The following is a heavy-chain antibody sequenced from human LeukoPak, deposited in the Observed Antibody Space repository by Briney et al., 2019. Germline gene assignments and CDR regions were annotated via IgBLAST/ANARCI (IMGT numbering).Heavy chain of an antibody. Sequence: GGSLGLSCAASGFTFSSYGMHWVRQAPGKGLEWVAVISYDGSNKYYADSVKGRFTISRDNSKNTLYLQMNSLRAEDTAVYYCFAVAELYYYYGMDVWGQGTTVTVSS. CDR3: FAVAELYYYYGMDV. V-gene: IGHV3-30*03. D-gene: IGHD6-19*01. CDR2: ISYDGSNK. J-gene: IGHJ6*02. CDR1: GFTFSSYG.